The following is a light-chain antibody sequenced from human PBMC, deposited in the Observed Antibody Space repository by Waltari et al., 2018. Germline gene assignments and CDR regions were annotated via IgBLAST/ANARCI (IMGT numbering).Light chain of an antibody. Sequence: SSELTQDPAVSVALGQTVRITCQGDSPRSYYASWYQQKPGQAPVLVIYGKNNRPSGIPDRFSGSSSGNTASLTITGAQAEDEADYYCNSRDSSGNPPVVFGGG. CDR2: GKN. CDR3: NSRDSSGNPPVV. CDR1: SPRSYY. V-gene: IGLV3-19*01. J-gene: IGLJ2*01.